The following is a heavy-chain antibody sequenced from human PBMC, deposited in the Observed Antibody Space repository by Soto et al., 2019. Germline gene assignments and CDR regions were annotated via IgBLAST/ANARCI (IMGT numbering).Heavy chain of an antibody. J-gene: IGHJ4*02. CDR3: TTDYYDSGGFYVLGY. V-gene: IGHV3-15*07. D-gene: IGHD3-22*01. Sequence: EVQLVESGGGLVQPGGSLRLSCAASGFTFSHVWMNWVRQAPGKGLEWVGRIKRKSAGGTSDYASPVKDRFTISRDDAKNTLYLQMNSLKTEDTAMYYCTTDYYDSGGFYVLGYWGQGTLVTVSS. CDR2: IKRKSAGGTS. CDR1: GFTFSHVW.